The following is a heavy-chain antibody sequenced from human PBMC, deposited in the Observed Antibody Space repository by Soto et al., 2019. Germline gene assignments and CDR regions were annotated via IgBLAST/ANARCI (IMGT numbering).Heavy chain of an antibody. CDR2: IYWDDDK. CDR1: AFSLSTSGVG. CDR3: AHISAVAGTDYYYYGMGV. J-gene: IGHJ6*02. V-gene: IGHV2-5*02. Sequence: SGPTLVNPTQTVTLTCTFSAFSLSTSGVGVGWIRQPPGKALEWLALIYWDDDKRYSPSLKSRLTITKDTSKNQVVLTMTNMDPVDTATYYCAHISAVAGTDYYYYGMGVWGQGTTVTVSS. D-gene: IGHD6-19*01.